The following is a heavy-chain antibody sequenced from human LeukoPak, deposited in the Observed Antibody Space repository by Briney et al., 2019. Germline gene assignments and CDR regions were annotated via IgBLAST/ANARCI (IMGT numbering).Heavy chain of an antibody. CDR3: ARVLNYFDY. Sequence: SVKVSCKAPGGTFSSYAISWVRQAPGQGLEWMGRIIPILGIANYAQKFQGRVTITADKSTSTAYMELSSLRSEDTAVYYCARVLNYFDYWGQGTLVTVSS. V-gene: IGHV1-69*04. CDR2: IIPILGIA. D-gene: IGHD3-16*01. CDR1: GGTFSSYA. J-gene: IGHJ4*02.